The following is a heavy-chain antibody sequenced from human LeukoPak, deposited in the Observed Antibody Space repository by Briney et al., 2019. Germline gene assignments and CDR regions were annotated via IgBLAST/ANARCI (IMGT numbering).Heavy chain of an antibody. CDR1: GFIFSSHS. CDR3: ARDAYSSSSFDY. D-gene: IGHD6-6*01. Sequence: GRSLRLSCAASGFIFSSHSMNWVRQAPGKGLEWVSFISSSSTYIYYADSVKGRFTISRDNAKNSLNLQMNSLRAEDTAVYYCARDAYSSSSFDYWGQGTLVTVSS. J-gene: IGHJ4*02. V-gene: IGHV3-21*01. CDR2: ISSSSTYI.